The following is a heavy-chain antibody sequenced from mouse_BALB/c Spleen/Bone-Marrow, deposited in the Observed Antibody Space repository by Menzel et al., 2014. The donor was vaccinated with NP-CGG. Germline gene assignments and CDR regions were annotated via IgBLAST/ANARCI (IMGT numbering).Heavy chain of an antibody. J-gene: IGHJ3*01. D-gene: IGHD3-3*01. CDR1: GYTFTSYY. CDR3: TREGTFFAY. V-gene: IGHV1S81*02. CDR2: INPSNGGT. Sequence: VQLQQSGAELVKLGASVKLSCKSSGYTFTSYYMYWVKQRPGQGLEWIGGINPSNGGTNFNEKFKSKATLTVDKSSSTAYMQLSSLTSEDSAVYYCTREGTFFAYWGQGTLVTVSA.